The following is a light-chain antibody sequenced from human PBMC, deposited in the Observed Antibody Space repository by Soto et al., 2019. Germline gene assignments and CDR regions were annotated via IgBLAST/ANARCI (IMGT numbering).Light chain of an antibody. CDR1: QSVSGN. J-gene: IGKJ1*01. CDR2: GAS. CDR3: QQYNNWPPA. V-gene: IGKV3-15*01. Sequence: EIVMAQSPATLSVSPGERATLSCRASQSVSGNLAWYQQKPSQAPRLLIYGASTRATGIPARFSGSESGTEFTLTISVLQSEGFTVYYCQQYNNWPPAFGQGTKVDIK.